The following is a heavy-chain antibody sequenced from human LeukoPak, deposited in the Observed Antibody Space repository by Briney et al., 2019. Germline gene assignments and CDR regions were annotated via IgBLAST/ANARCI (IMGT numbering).Heavy chain of an antibody. CDR1: GFTFDDFA. Sequence: PGGSLRLSCEASGFTFDDFAMHWVRQAPGKGLEWFSGISWNSGSIGYADSVKGRFTISRDNAKNSLYLQMNSLRAEDTALYYCAKVSALEPINDAFDIWGQGTMVTVSS. V-gene: IGHV3-9*01. CDR2: ISWNSGSI. D-gene: IGHD1-14*01. J-gene: IGHJ3*02. CDR3: AKVSALEPINDAFDI.